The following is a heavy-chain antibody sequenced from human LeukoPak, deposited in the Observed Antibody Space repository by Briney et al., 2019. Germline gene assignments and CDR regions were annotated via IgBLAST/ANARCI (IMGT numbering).Heavy chain of an antibody. CDR3: ARGTLAGHFLGF. J-gene: IGHJ4*02. V-gene: IGHV3-23*01. CDR2: VSGSGGTT. Sequence: GVSLRLSFAACGFTFNTYAMSWVPHSPGKSVECVLAVSGSGGTTYYEDYAKGPFPISRDNSRNTLYLPMNGLRAEDTAVYYCARGTLAGHFLGFWGQGTLVTVSS. CDR1: GFTFNTYA. D-gene: IGHD6-19*01.